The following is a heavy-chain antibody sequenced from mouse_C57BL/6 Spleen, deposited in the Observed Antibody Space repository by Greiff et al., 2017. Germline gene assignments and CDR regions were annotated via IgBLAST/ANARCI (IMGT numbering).Heavy chain of an antibody. CDR1: GYTFTSYG. V-gene: IGHV1-81*01. Sequence: QVHVKQSGAELARPGASVKLSCKASGYTFTSYGISWVKQRTGQGLEWIGEIYPRSGNTYYNEKFKGKATLTADKSSSTAYMELRSLTSEDSAVYFCARLRDYDYRFDYWGQGTTLTVSS. D-gene: IGHD2-4*01. CDR3: ARLRDYDYRFDY. CDR2: IYPRSGNT. J-gene: IGHJ2*01.